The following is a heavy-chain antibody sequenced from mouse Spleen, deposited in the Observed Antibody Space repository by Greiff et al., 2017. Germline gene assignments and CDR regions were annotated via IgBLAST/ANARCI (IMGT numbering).Heavy chain of an antibody. J-gene: IGHJ3*01. CDR3: ARRSSLSGFPAWFAY. V-gene: IGHV2-4-1*01. Sequence: QVQLQQSGPGLVQPSQSLSITCTVSGFSLTSYGVHWVRQSPGKGLEWLGVIWSGGSTDYNAAFISRLSISKDNSKSQVFFKMNSLQADDTAIYYCARRSSLSGFPAWFAYWGQGTLVTVSA. CDR2: IWSGGST. D-gene: IGHD3-1*01. CDR1: GFSLTSYG.